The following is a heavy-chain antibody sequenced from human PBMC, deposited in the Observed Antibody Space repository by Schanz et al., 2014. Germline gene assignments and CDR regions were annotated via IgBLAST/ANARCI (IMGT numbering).Heavy chain of an antibody. Sequence: QVQLVQSEAEVKKPGSSVKVSCKASGYTFISYGIKWVRQAPGQGLEWMGRIIPSLGLAKYEQKFQDKVTITADKFTFTAYMDVSSLRSEDTAVYYCASSGAGYSSSWDFDYWGQGTLVTVSS. D-gene: IGHD6-13*01. CDR2: IIPSLGLA. CDR3: ASSGAGYSSSWDFDY. V-gene: IGHV1-69*09. J-gene: IGHJ4*02. CDR1: GYTFISYG.